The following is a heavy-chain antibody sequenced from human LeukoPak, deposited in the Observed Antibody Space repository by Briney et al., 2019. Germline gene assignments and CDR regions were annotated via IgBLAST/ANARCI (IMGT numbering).Heavy chain of an antibody. CDR3: AHDRGNGFDY. CDR1: GVSISSGGYY. Sequence: SQTLSLTCTVSGVSISSGGYYWSWIRQPPGKGLEWIGYIYHSGSTYYNPSLKSRVTISVDRSKNQFSLKLSSVTAADTAVYYCAHDRGNGFDYWGQGTLVTVSS. J-gene: IGHJ4*02. V-gene: IGHV4-30-2*01. D-gene: IGHD1-1*01. CDR2: IYHSGST.